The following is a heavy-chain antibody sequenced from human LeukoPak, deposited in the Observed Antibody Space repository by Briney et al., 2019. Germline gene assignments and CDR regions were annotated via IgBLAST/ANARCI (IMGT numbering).Heavy chain of an antibody. CDR2: ITSSSNYI. D-gene: IGHD6-13*01. Sequence: GGSLRLSCAASGFTFSSYSMNWVSQAPGKRLEWVSSITSSSNYIYYADSVKGRFTISRDNAKNSLYLQMNSLRAEDTAVYYCARDVEAMAAAGGGVDYWGQGTLVTVSS. CDR3: ARDVEAMAAAGGGVDY. CDR1: GFTFSSYS. V-gene: IGHV3-21*01. J-gene: IGHJ4*02.